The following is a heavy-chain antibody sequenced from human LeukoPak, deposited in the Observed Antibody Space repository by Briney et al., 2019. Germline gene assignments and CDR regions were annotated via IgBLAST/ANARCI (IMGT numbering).Heavy chain of an antibody. CDR3: ARQNRRQQWLVQGVYRRFGVLDY. J-gene: IGHJ4*02. CDR2: VSHRGRT. CDR1: VESLSAYY. Sequence: TTSETLSLTCEVYVESLSAYYWTWIRQPPGKGLEWIGEVSHRGRTNYNPSLKSRVTISLDTSKNHFSLNMNSVTAADTAVYYCARQNRRQQWLVQGVYRRFGVLDYWGQGTLVTVSS. V-gene: IGHV4-34*01. D-gene: IGHD6-19*01.